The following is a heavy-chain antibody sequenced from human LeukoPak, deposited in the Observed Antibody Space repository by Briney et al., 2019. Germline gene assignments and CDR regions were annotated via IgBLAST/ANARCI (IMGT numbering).Heavy chain of an antibody. CDR2: ITMSGSVI. J-gene: IGHJ5*02. Sequence: GGALRLSCAASGFKFRDYYMSWIRQAPGKVLEWISYITMSGSVIQYSSSVKGRFTTSRDNARNSLYLQMNSLRADDPAVYYCARGRWSRGWFDPWGPGTLVTASS. D-gene: IGHD6-13*01. CDR1: GFKFRDYY. V-gene: IGHV3-11*01. CDR3: ARGRWSRGWFDP.